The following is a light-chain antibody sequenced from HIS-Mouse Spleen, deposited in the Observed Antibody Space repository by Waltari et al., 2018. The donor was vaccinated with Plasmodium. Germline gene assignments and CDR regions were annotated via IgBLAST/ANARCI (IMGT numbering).Light chain of an antibody. V-gene: IGLV3-10*01. J-gene: IGLJ3*02. CDR1: ALPKKS. CDR3: YSTDSSGNHRV. Sequence: SYELTQPPSVSVSPGQTARITCSGDALPKKSAYWYQQKSGQAPVLVIYEDSKRPPGTPERFSGSSSGTMATLTISGAQVEDEADYYCYSTDSSGNHRVFGGGTKLTVL. CDR2: EDS.